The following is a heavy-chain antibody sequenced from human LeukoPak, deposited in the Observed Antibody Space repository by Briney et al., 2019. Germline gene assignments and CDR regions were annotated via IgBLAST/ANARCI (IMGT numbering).Heavy chain of an antibody. D-gene: IGHD6-13*01. CDR2: ISGDGGST. J-gene: IGHJ3*02. Sequence: PWGSLRLSCAASGFTVSSNYMHWVRQAPGKGLEWVSLISGDGGSTYYADSVKGRFTISRDNSKNSLYLQMNSLRTEDTALYYCAKVRGYSSSWFMGLYAFDIWGQGTMVTVSS. V-gene: IGHV3-43*02. CDR3: AKVRGYSSSWFMGLYAFDI. CDR1: GFTVSSNY.